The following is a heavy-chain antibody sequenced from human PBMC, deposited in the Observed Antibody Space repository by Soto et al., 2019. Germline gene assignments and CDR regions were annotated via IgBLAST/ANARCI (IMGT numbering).Heavy chain of an antibody. Sequence: EVQLVESGGGLVKPGGSLRLSCAASGFTFATSSMNWVRQAPGQGLEWVSSISGSSSTSYIRYADSVEGRFTISRDNAENSLYLQMNSLIAEDAAVYYCARGRDCSGGNCYSVAWHFYYMDVWGKGTTVTVSS. D-gene: IGHD2-15*01. J-gene: IGHJ6*03. CDR3: ARGRDCSGGNCYSVAWHFYYMDV. V-gene: IGHV3-21*01. CDR2: ISGSSSTSYI. CDR1: GFTFATSS.